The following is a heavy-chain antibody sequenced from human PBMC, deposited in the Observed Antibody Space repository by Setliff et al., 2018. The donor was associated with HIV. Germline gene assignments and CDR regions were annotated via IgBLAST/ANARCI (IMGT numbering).Heavy chain of an antibody. D-gene: IGHD3-16*01. CDR2: TYYRPKWNT. Sequence: SQTLSLTCAISGDSVSSNSAAWNWIRQSPSRGLEWLGRTYYRPKWNTDYAVSVESRITINPDTSKNQFSLQLNSVTPEDTAVYFCARGGDWDYNYYMDVWDKGTTVTVSS. V-gene: IGHV6-1*01. J-gene: IGHJ6*03. CDR3: ARGGDWDYNYYMDV. CDR1: GDSVSSNSAA.